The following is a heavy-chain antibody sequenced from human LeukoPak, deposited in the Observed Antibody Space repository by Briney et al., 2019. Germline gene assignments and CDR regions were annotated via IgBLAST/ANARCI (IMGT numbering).Heavy chain of an antibody. D-gene: IGHD6-19*01. CDR3: ARGEAVLTPDY. CDR1: GGSLSSYY. CDR2: IYYSGST. V-gene: IGHV4-59*01. Sequence: SETLSLTCTVSGGSLSSYYWSWIRQPPGKGLEWIGYIYYSGSTNYNPSLKSRVTISVDTSKNQFSLKLSSVTAADTAVYYCARGEAVLTPDYWGQGTLVTVSS. J-gene: IGHJ4*02.